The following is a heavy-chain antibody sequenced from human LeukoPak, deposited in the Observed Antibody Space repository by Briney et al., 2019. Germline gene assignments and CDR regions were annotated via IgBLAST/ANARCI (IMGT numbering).Heavy chain of an antibody. D-gene: IGHD1-20*01. CDR2: IIPILGIA. CDR3: AGKDNWSLFDP. CDR1: GGTFSSYT. V-gene: IGHV1-69*02. J-gene: IGHJ5*02. Sequence: ASVKASCKASGGTFSSYTISWVRQAPGQGLEWMGRIIPILGIANYAQKFQGRVTITADKSTSTAYMELSSLRSEDTAVYYCAGKDNWSLFDPWGQGTLVTVSS.